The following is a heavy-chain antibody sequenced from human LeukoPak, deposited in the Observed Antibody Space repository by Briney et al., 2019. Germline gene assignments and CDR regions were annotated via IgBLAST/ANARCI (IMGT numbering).Heavy chain of an antibody. CDR1: GGSISSYY. CDR2: IYTSGST. CDR3: AREREGIAAAGTSVLIDY. J-gene: IGHJ4*02. Sequence: SETLSLTCTVSGGSISSYYWSWIRQPAGNGLQWIGRIYTSGSTNYNPSLKSRVTMSVDTSKNQFSLKLSSVTAADTAVYYCAREREGIAAAGTSVLIDYWGQGTLVTVSS. V-gene: IGHV4-4*07. D-gene: IGHD6-13*01.